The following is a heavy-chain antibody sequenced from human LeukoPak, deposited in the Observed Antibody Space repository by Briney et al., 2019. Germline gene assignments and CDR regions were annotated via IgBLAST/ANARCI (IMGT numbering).Heavy chain of an antibody. CDR3: ARALYYDSSGYLDY. J-gene: IGHJ4*02. Sequence: SETLSLTCTVSGGSISSSSYYWGWIRQPPGKGLEWIGSIYYSGSTNYNPSLKSRVTISVDTSKNQFSLKLSSVTAADTAVYYCARALYYDSSGYLDYWGQGTLVTVSS. D-gene: IGHD3-22*01. V-gene: IGHV4-39*07. CDR2: IYYSGST. CDR1: GGSISSSSYY.